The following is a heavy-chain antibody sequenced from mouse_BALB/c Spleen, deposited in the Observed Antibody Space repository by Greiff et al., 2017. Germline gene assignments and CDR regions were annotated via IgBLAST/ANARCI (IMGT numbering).Heavy chain of an antibody. V-gene: IGHV6-6*02. CDR2: IRLKSNNYAT. CDR1: GFTFSNYW. CDR3: TIYYDYDLFAY. Sequence: EVKLMESGGGLVQPGGSMKLSCVASGFTFSNYWMNWVRQSPEKGLEWVAEIRLKSNNYATHYAESVKGRFTISRDDSKSSVYLQMNNLRAEDTGIYYCTIYYDYDLFAYWGQGTLVTVSA. J-gene: IGHJ3*01. D-gene: IGHD2-4*01.